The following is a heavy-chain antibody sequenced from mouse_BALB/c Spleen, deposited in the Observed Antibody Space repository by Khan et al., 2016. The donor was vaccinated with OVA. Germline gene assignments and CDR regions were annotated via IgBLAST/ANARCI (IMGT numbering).Heavy chain of an antibody. Sequence: EVQLQESGPGLVKPSQSLSLTCTVTGYSITTDYAWNWIRQFPGNKLEWMGYISYSGSTSYHPSLKSRFSIIRDTSKNQFFLQLNSVTTEDTATSFCARSYYYGHWYFDVWGAGTTVTVSS. CDR1: GYSITTDYA. V-gene: IGHV3-2*02. J-gene: IGHJ1*01. CDR3: ARSYYYGHWYFDV. D-gene: IGHD1-1*01. CDR2: ISYSGST.